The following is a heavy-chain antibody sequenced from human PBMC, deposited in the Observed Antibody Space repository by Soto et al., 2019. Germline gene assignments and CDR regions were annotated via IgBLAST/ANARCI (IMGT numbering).Heavy chain of an antibody. CDR2: IYYSGST. Sequence: PXGTLSLTCTVSGGSISRGGYYGSWIRQHPGKGLEWIGYIYYSGSTYYNPSLKSRVTISVDTSKNQFSLKLSSVTAADTAVYYCARGGSWFDPWGQGTLVTVSS. CDR1: GGSISRGGYY. D-gene: IGHD3-16*01. CDR3: ARGGSWFDP. J-gene: IGHJ5*02. V-gene: IGHV4-31*03.